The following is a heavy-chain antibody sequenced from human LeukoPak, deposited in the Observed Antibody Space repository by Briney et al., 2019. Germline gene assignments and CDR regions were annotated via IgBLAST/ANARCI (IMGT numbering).Heavy chain of an antibody. CDR1: GFTVSSNY. CDR3: ARGHSSGNPDPFDY. Sequence: PGGSLRLSCAASGFTVSSNYMSWVRQAPGKGLDWVSVIYSGGAIHYADSVKGRFTISRDNSKNTLYLQMNSLRAEDTAMYYCARGHSSGNPDPFDYWGQGTLVTVSS. J-gene: IGHJ4*02. CDR2: IYSGGAI. V-gene: IGHV3-53*01. D-gene: IGHD6-19*01.